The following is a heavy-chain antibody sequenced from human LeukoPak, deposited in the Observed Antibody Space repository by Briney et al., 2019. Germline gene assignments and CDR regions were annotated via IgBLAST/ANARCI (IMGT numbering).Heavy chain of an antibody. J-gene: IGHJ3*02. Sequence: SETLSLTCTVSGDSITGGSYYWGWVRQPPGKGLEWLGTIYYRGTTYYNPSLKSRVTISVDTSKNQFSLKLSSVTAADTAVYFCARGPYSYDSSGAFDIWGQGTMVTVSS. CDR3: ARGPYSYDSSGAFDI. D-gene: IGHD3-22*01. V-gene: IGHV4-39*07. CDR1: GDSITGGSYY. CDR2: IYYRGTT.